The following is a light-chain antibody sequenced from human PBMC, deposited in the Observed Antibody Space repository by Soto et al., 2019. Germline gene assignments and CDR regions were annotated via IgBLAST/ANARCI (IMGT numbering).Light chain of an antibody. CDR2: GSS. V-gene: IGKV3-20*01. CDR1: QSVSSSY. J-gene: IGKJ1*01. Sequence: EIVLTQSPGTLSLSPGERATLSCRASQSVSSSYLAWYQQKPGQAPRLLIYGSSSRATGIPDRFSGSGSGTDFTLTISRLELEDFAVYYCQQYGGSWTFGQGTKVEIK. CDR3: QQYGGSWT.